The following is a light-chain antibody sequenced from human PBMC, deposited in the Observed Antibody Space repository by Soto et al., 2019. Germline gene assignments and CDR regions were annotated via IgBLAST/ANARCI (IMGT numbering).Light chain of an antibody. CDR1: QSISSW. CDR2: DAS. V-gene: IGKV1-5*01. CDR3: QQYYRSSIT. J-gene: IGKJ5*01. Sequence: DIQMTQSPSTLSASVGDRVTITCRASQSISSWLAWYQQKPGKAPKLLIYDASNLESGVPSRFSGSGSGTEFTLTISSLQPDDFATYYCQQYYRSSITFGQGTRREIK.